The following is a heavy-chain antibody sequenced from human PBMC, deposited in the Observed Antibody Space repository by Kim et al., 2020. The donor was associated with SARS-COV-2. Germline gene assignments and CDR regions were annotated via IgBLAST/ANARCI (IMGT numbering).Heavy chain of an antibody. D-gene: IGHD3-3*01. CDR2: IWYDGSNK. CDR3: ARVSRFYYYYMDV. V-gene: IGHV3-33*01. J-gene: IGHJ6*03. Sequence: GGSLRLSCAASGFTFSSYGMHWVRQAPGKGLEWVAVIWYDGSNKYYADSVKGRFTISRDNSKNTLYLQMNSLRAEDTAVYYCARVSRFYYYYMDVWGKGTTVTVSS. CDR1: GFTFSSYG.